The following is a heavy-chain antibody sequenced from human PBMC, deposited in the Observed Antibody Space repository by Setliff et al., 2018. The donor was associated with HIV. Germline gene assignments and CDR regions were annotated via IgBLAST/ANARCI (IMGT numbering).Heavy chain of an antibody. J-gene: IGHJ2*01. CDR1: GFTFSTAY. CDR3: TRVNRARYFDL. V-gene: IGHV3-15*01. CDR2: IKSKTDGGTT. Sequence: GGSLRLSCAASGFTFSTAYMSWVRQAPGKGLEWVGRIKSKTDGGTTDYAAPVKGRFTISRDDSKNTLYLQMNSLKTEDTAVYHCTRVNRARYFDLWGRGTLVT. D-gene: IGHD3-16*02.